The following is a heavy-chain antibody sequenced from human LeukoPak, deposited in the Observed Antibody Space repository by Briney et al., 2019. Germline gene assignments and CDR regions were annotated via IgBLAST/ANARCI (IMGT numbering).Heavy chain of an antibody. Sequence: GGSLRLSCVVSGFTFSSYAMSWVRQAPGKGLEWVSAISGSGDSTYNTDSVKGRFTISRDNSKNTLYLQMNSLRAEDTAVYYCARVACSGGSCHLGYFDLWGRGTLVTVSS. J-gene: IGHJ2*01. V-gene: IGHV3-23*01. CDR2: ISGSGDST. CDR3: ARVACSGGSCHLGYFDL. D-gene: IGHD2-15*01. CDR1: GFTFSSYA.